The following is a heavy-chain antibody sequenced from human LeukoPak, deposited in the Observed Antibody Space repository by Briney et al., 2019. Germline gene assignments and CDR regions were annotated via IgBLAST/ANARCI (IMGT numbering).Heavy chain of an antibody. CDR2: ISAYNGNT. Sequence: ASVKVSCKASGYTFTSYGISWVRQAPGQGLEWMGWISAYNGNTNYAQKLQGRVTMTTDTSTSTAYMELRSLRSDDTAVYYCARAYYYGSGGYAFDIWGQGTMVTVSS. CDR3: ARAYYYGSGGYAFDI. CDR1: GYTFTSYG. J-gene: IGHJ3*02. V-gene: IGHV1-18*01. D-gene: IGHD3-10*01.